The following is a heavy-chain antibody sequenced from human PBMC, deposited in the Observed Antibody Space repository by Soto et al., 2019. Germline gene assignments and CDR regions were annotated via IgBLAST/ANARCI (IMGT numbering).Heavy chain of an antibody. J-gene: IGHJ4*02. V-gene: IGHV3-23*01. D-gene: IGHD3-22*01. CDR1: GFTFSSHA. CDR2: ISGSGGST. CDR3: AKDTYYDSSGYPESFDY. Sequence: GGSLRLSCAASGFTFSSHAMSWVRQAPGKGLEWVSAISGSGGSTYYADSVKGRFTISRDNSKNTLYLQMNSLRAEDTAVYYCAKDTYYDSSGYPESFDYWGQGTLVTVSS.